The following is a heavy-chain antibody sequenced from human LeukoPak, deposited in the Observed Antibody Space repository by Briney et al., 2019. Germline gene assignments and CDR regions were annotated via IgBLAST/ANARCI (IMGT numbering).Heavy chain of an antibody. CDR3: AKDGDRLLWFGEFAS. D-gene: IGHD3-10*01. CDR2: IYSGGST. V-gene: IGHV3-53*01. Sequence: GGSLRLSCAASGFTVSSNYMSWVRQAPGKGLEWVAVIYSGGSTYYADSVKGRFTISRDNSKNTLYLQMNSLRAEDTAVYYCAKDGDRLLWFGEFASWGQGTLVTVSS. CDR1: GFTVSSNY. J-gene: IGHJ5*01.